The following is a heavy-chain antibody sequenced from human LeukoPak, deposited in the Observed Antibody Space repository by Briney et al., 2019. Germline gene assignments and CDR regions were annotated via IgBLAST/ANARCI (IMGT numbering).Heavy chain of an antibody. CDR1: GFTLGSYG. CDR2: ISYDGSNE. V-gene: IGHV3-33*05. Sequence: TGRSLRLSCAASGFTLGSYGMQWARQAPGKGLEWVAFISYDGSNESFGDSVKGRFTISRDNAKNTLYLQVNSLRAEDTAVYYCARDRGYTQDYWGQGTLVTVSS. CDR3: ARDRGYTQDY. J-gene: IGHJ4*02. D-gene: IGHD5-12*01.